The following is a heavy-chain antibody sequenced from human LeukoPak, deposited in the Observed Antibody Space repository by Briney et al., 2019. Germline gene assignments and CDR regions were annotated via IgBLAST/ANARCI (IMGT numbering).Heavy chain of an antibody. CDR3: ARDKGREKSDIVVVPVPYMDV. J-gene: IGHJ6*03. D-gene: IGHD2-2*01. V-gene: IGHV1-69*05. CDR1: GGTFSSYA. Sequence: SVKVSCKASGGTFSSYAISWVRQAPGQGLEWMGGIIPIFGTANYAQKFQGRVTITTDESTSTAYMELSSLRSEDTAVYYCARDKGREKSDIVVVPVPYMDVWGKGTTVTVSS. CDR2: IIPIFGTA.